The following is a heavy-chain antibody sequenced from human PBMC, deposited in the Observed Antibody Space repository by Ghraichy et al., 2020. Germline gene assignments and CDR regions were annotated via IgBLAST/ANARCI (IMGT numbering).Heavy chain of an antibody. V-gene: IGHV2-70*17. CDR1: GFSLSTTGMS. Sequence: SGPTLVQPTETLTLTCAFSGFSLSTTGMSVSWIRQPAGKALEWLGRLDWDGDRLYSAPLKTRLAISKDTSKSQVVLTMTNMDPRDTATYYCALGGRLHCSGGTCFGLNWCDPWGHGTLVTVYS. J-gene: IGHJ5*02. CDR2: LDWDGDR. D-gene: IGHD2-15*01. CDR3: ALGGRLHCSGGTCFGLNWCDP.